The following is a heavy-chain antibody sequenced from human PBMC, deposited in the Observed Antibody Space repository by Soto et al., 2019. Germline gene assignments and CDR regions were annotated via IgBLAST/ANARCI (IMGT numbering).Heavy chain of an antibody. J-gene: IGHJ4*02. CDR2: VNPIVGMS. V-gene: IGHV1-69*02. D-gene: IGHD3-10*01. Sequence: QVQLVQSGAEVKKPGSSVRVSCSASEGTFNRYTINWVRQAPGQRLEWVGRVNPIVGMSSSASKFQGRVRIFADKSTSTAYMALTSLKSEHTAVYYWATTYGSGSAHFDSWGQGTMVTVS. CDR3: ATTYGSGSAHFDS. CDR1: EGTFNRYT.